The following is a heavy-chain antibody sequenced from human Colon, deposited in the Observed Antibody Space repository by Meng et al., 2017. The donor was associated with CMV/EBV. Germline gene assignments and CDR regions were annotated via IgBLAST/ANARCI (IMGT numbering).Heavy chain of an antibody. CDR2: IGYDGTNK. V-gene: IGHV3-30*02. D-gene: IGHD6-19*01. CDR1: GFIFRAYA. J-gene: IGHJ4*02. Sequence: GGSLRLSCAGSGFIFRAYAMHWVRQAPGKGLEWVTFIGYDGTNKFYADSVKGRFTISRDNSKNTLYLQMNNLRPEDTAVYYCAKKGSTGWYNFDYWGQGTLVTVSS. CDR3: AKKGSTGWYNFDY.